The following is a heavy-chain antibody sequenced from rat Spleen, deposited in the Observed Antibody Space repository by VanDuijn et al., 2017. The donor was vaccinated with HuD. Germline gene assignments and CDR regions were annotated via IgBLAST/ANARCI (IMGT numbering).Heavy chain of an antibody. CDR2: IWTGGST. J-gene: IGHJ2*01. Sequence: QVQLKESGPGLVQPSQTLSLTCTVSGFSLTSYNVHWVRQPTGKGLEWMGVIWTGGSTDYNSALKSRLSISRDTSKSQVFLTMNSLQTEDTASYYCVRANRDSYAHFDYWGQGVMVTVSS. CDR3: VRANRDSYAHFDY. CDR1: GFSLTSYN. D-gene: IGHD1-12*01. V-gene: IGHV2-30*01.